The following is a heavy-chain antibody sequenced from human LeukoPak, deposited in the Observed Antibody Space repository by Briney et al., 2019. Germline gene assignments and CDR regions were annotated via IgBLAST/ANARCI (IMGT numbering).Heavy chain of an antibody. CDR2: INPNSGDT. CDR3: ARGGPDCGGGTCYRWFDP. D-gene: IGHD2-15*01. CDR1: GYTFTGYY. J-gene: IGHJ5*02. Sequence: GALVKVSCKASGYTFTGYYIYWVRQAPGQGLEWMGGINPNSGDTKDAQNFQGRVTMTRDTSISTAYMELSGLRSDDTAVYYCARGGPDCGGGTCYRWFDPWGQGTLVTVSS. V-gene: IGHV1-2*02.